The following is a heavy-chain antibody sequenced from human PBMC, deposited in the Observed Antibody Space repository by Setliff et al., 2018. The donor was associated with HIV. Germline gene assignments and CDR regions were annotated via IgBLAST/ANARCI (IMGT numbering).Heavy chain of an antibody. D-gene: IGHD1-26*01. CDR2: ISPDGSVI. J-gene: IGHJ4*02. V-gene: IGHV3-74*01. CDR3: VRGIVGASVFNY. Sequence: TGGSLRLSCAASGFTFGSQWMHWVRQAPGKGLVWVSRISPDGSVIHYAGSVKGRFTISRDNAKNTLYLQMNGLRAEDTAVYYGVRGIVGASVFNYWGQGTQVTVSS. CDR1: GFTFGSQW.